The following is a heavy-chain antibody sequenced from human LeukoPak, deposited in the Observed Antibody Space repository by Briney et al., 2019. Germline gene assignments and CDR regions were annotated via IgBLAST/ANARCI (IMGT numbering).Heavy chain of an antibody. V-gene: IGHV4-34*01. CDR1: GGSFSGYY. Sequence: PSETLSLTCAVYGGSFSGYYWSWIRQPPGKGLEWIGEINHSGSTNYNPSLRSRVTISVDTSKNQFSLKLSSVTAADTAVYYCARARRWPFDYWGQGTLVTVSS. D-gene: IGHD5-24*01. CDR3: ARARRWPFDY. J-gene: IGHJ4*02. CDR2: INHSGST.